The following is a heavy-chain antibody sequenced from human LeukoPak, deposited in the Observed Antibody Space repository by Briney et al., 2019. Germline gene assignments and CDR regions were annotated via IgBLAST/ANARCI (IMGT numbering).Heavy chain of an antibody. J-gene: IGHJ4*02. CDR2: IWYDGSNK. CDR3: ARDRDEYCSSTSCYHRFDY. Sequence: GRSLRLSCAASGFTFSSYGMHWVRQAPGKGLEWVAVIWYDGSNKYYADSVKGRFTISRDNSKNTLHLQMNGLRAEDTAVYYCARDRDEYCSSTSCYHRFDYWGQGTLVTVSS. V-gene: IGHV3-33*01. D-gene: IGHD2-2*01. CDR1: GFTFSSYG.